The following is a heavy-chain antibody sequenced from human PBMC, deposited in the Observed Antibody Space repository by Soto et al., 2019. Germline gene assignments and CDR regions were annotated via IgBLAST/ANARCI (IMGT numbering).Heavy chain of an antibody. D-gene: IGHD2-15*01. Sequence: VGSLRLSCSASGFTFSSYAMHWVRQAPGKGLEYVSAISSNGGTTYYADSVKGRFTISRDNSKNTLYLQMSSLRPEDTAVYYCVKDLGYCSGGSCRDYWGQGTLVTVSS. J-gene: IGHJ4*02. CDR2: ISSNGGTT. CDR3: VKDLGYCSGGSCRDY. CDR1: GFTFSSYA. V-gene: IGHV3-64D*06.